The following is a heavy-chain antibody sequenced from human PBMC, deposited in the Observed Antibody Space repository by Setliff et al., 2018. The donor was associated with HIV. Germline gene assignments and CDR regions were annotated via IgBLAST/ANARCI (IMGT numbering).Heavy chain of an antibody. CDR1: GGSISSSSYY. CDR2: IYYSGST. D-gene: IGHD4-17*01. Sequence: SETLSLTCTVSGGSISSSSYYWGWIRQPPGKGLEWIGSIYYSGSTYYNPSLKSRVNMFIDTSKKQFSLKMASVTAADTAVYYCVRQHGDYAFGSWGQGTLVTVPS. V-gene: IGHV4-39*01. CDR3: VRQHGDYAFGS. J-gene: IGHJ5*01.